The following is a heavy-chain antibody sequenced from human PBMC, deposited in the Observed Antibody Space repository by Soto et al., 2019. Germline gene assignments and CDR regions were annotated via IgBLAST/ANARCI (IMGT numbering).Heavy chain of an antibody. J-gene: IGHJ3*02. CDR1: GYTFTSYA. CDR3: AKELSPYGSGDAFDI. CDR2: INAGNGNT. Sequence: ASVKVSCKASGYTFTSYAMHWVRQAPGQRLEWMGWINAGNGNTKYSQKFQGRVTITRDTSASTAYMELSSLRSEDTAVYYCAKELSPYGSGDAFDIWGQGTMVTVSS. D-gene: IGHD3-10*01. V-gene: IGHV1-3*01.